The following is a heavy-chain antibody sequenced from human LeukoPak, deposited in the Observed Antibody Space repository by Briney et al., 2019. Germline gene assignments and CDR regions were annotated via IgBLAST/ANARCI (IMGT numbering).Heavy chain of an antibody. J-gene: IGHJ3*02. V-gene: IGHV1-18*01. Sequence: ASVKVSCKASGYTFTSYGITWVRQAPGQGLEWMGWISAYNGNTNYAQKLQGRVTMTTDTSTSTAYMELRSLRSDDTAVYYCARSYSGIPPEDIWGQGTMVTVSS. D-gene: IGHD1-26*01. CDR3: ARSYSGIPPEDI. CDR2: ISAYNGNT. CDR1: GYTFTSYG.